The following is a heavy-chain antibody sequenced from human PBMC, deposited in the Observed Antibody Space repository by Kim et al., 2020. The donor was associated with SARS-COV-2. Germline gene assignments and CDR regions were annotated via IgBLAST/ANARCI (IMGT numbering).Heavy chain of an antibody. CDR2: ISYDGSNK. J-gene: IGHJ4*02. CDR3: AKGWYYYDSSGYPFGY. CDR1: GFTFSSYG. D-gene: IGHD3-22*01. Sequence: GGSLRLSCAASGFTFSSYGMHWVRQAPGKGLEWVAVISYDGSNKYYADSVKGRFTISRDNSKNTLYLQMNSLRAEDTAVYYCAKGWYYYDSSGYPFGYWGQGTLVTVSS. V-gene: IGHV3-30*18.